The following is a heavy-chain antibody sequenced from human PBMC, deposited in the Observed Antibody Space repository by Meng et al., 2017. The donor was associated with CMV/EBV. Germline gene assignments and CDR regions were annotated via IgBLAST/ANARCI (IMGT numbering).Heavy chain of an antibody. CDR1: GFSLSTSGVG. V-gene: IGHV2-5*02. CDR3: AHQLRYFDWVNNWFDP. D-gene: IGHD3-9*01. J-gene: IGHJ5*02. CDR2: IYWDDDK. Sequence: QATVKESGPRLVKPTLALTVTFTFSGFSLSTSGVGVGWIRQAPGKALEWLALIYWDDDKRYSPSLKSRLTITKDTSKNQVVLTMTNMDPVDTATYYCAHQLRYFDWVNNWFDPWGQGTLVTVSS.